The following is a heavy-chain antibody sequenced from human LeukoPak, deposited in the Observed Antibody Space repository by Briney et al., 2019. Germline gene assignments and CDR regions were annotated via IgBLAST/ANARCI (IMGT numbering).Heavy chain of an antibody. CDR2: INWNGGST. J-gene: IGHJ4*02. CDR1: GFTFDDYG. Sequence: PGGSLRLSCAASGFTFDDYGMSWVRQAPGKGLEWVSGINWNGGSTGYADSVKGRFTISRDNAKNSLYLQMNSLRAEDTALYYCARDLGIAYCGGDCYNWGSFDYWGQGTLVTVSS. V-gene: IGHV3-20*04. D-gene: IGHD2-21*02. CDR3: ARDLGIAYCGGDCYNWGSFDY.